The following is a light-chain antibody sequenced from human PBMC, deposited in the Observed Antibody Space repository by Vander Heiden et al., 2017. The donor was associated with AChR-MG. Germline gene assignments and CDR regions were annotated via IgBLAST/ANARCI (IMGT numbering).Light chain of an antibody. J-gene: IGKJ4*01. CDR2: AAS. CDR1: QGIGNY. Sequence: DIQMTQSPSSVSASVGGRVTITCRASQGIGNYLAWYQQTPGKAPKLLIYAASSLQSGVPSRFSGSGSGTDFSLTIDNLQPEDFGTYYCLQSSSFALTFGGGTKVEIQ. V-gene: IGKV1D-12*01. CDR3: LQSSSFALT.